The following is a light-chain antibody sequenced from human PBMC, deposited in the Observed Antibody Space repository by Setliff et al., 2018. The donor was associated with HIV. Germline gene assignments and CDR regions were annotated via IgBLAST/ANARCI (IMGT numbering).Light chain of an antibody. Sequence: QSVLTQPPSVSGAPGQRVTISCTGSSSNIGASYDVHWYQQFPGTAPKLLIYDNNNRPSGAPDRFSGSKSGTSASLAITGLQAEDEADYYCQSHDSSLSGYVFGTGTKVTVL. J-gene: IGLJ1*01. V-gene: IGLV1-40*01. CDR3: QSHDSSLSGYV. CDR1: SSNIGASYD. CDR2: DNN.